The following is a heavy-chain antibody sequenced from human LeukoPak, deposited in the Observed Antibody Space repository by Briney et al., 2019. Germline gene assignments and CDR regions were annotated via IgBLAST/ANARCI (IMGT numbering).Heavy chain of an antibody. CDR3: ARPNQYCIGFSCYSGDS. D-gene: IGHD2-15*01. CDR2: IYPGGTT. J-gene: IGHJ4*02. CDR1: GGSITSDGYY. V-gene: IGHV4-39*02. Sequence: SETLSLTCTVSGGSITSDGYYCGWIRQPPGKGLEWIGSIYPGGTTHYNPSLKSRVTISVDTSKNHFSLKLTSVTAADTAVYYCARPNQYCIGFSCYSGDSWGQGTLVTVSS.